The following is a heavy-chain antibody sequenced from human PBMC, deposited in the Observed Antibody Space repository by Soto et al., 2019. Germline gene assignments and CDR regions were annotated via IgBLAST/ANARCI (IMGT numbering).Heavy chain of an antibody. CDR1: GFTFSSYA. CDR2: ISGSGGST. CDR3: ANGLRFLVWGAFDI. V-gene: IGHV3-23*01. D-gene: IGHD3-3*01. J-gene: IGHJ3*02. Sequence: EVQLLESGGGLVQPGGSRRLSCAASGFTFSSYAMSWVRQAPGKGLGWVSAISGSGGSTYYADSVKGRFTISRDNSKNTLYLQMNSLRAEDTAVYYCANGLRFLVWGAFDIWGQGTMVTVSS.